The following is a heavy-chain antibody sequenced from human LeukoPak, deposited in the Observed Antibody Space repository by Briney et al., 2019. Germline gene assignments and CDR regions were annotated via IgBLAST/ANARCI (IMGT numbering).Heavy chain of an antibody. CDR3: ARDANPPAVVGWAAVAGTFYYYYYGMDV. Sequence: GGSLRLSCAASGFTFSSYRMNWVRQAPGKGLEWVSSISSSSSYIYYADSVKGRFTISRDNAKSSLYLQMNSLRAEDTAVYYCARDANPPAVVGWAAVAGTFYYYYYGMDVWGQGTTVTVSS. CDR2: ISSSSSYI. CDR1: GFTFSSYR. D-gene: IGHD6-19*01. V-gene: IGHV3-21*01. J-gene: IGHJ6*02.